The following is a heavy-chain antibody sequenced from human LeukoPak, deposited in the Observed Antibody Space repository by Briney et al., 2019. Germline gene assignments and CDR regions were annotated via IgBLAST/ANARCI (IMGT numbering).Heavy chain of an antibody. Sequence: SVKVSCKASGGTFSSYAISWVRQAPGQGLEWMGGIIPIFGTANYAQKFQGRVTITADESTSTAYMELSSPRSEDTAVYYCARARPGDCTNGVCYTGDAFDIWGQGTMVTVSS. CDR2: IIPIFGTA. CDR1: GGTFSSYA. J-gene: IGHJ3*02. D-gene: IGHD2-8*01. V-gene: IGHV1-69*13. CDR3: ARARPGDCTNGVCYTGDAFDI.